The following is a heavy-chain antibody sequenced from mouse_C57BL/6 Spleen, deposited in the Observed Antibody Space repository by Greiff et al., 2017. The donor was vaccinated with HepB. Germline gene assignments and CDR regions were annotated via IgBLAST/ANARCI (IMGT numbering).Heavy chain of an antibody. J-gene: IGHJ1*03. D-gene: IGHD1-1*01. CDR1: GFNIKDYY. Sequence: LVESGAELVKPGASVKLSCTASGFNIKDYYMHWVKQRTEQGLEWIGRIDPEDGETKYAPKFQGKATITADTSSNTAYLQLSSLTSEDTAVYYCARGYYYGSKAGYFDVWGTGTTVTVSS. CDR3: ARGYYYGSKAGYFDV. CDR2: IDPEDGET. V-gene: IGHV14-2*01.